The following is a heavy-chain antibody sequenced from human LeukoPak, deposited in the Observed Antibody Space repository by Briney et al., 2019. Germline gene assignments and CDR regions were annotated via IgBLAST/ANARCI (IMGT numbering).Heavy chain of an antibody. CDR1: GGSMNNNKW. CDR3: AARNTGSFDI. Sequence: PSGTLSLTCTVSGGSMNNNKWWSWVRQPPGKGLDWIGEIYYSGSTNYNLSLKSRVTISVDRSKNQFSLELTSVTAADTAVYYCAARNTGSFDIWGQGTIVTVSS. J-gene: IGHJ3*02. V-gene: IGHV4-4*02. D-gene: IGHD4-11*01. CDR2: IYYSGST.